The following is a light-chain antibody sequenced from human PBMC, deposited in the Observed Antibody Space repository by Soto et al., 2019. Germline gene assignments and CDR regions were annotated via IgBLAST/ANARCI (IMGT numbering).Light chain of an antibody. CDR3: ISYTSSNTYV. Sequence: QSALTQPASVSGSPGQSITISCTGNSSDVGGYNFVSWYQQHPGKAPKLMIYEVSNRPSGVSNRFSGSKSGNTASLTISGLQAEDEADYYCISYTSSNTYVFGTGTKLTVL. V-gene: IGLV2-14*01. J-gene: IGLJ1*01. CDR2: EVS. CDR1: SSDVGGYNF.